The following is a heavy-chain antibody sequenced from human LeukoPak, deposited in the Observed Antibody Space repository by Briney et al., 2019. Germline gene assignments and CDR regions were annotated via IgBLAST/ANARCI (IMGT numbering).Heavy chain of an antibody. V-gene: IGHV3-23*01. Sequence: GGSLRLSCAASGFTFSNCAMSWVGQAPGKELEGVSTIGGSGGSTYYADSVKGRLTISRDNSKNTLYLQMNSLRAEDTAIYYCVSTVTTSYGMDVWGQGTAVTVSS. J-gene: IGHJ6*02. CDR2: IGGSGGST. CDR3: VSTVTTSYGMDV. CDR1: GFTFSNCA. D-gene: IGHD4-11*01.